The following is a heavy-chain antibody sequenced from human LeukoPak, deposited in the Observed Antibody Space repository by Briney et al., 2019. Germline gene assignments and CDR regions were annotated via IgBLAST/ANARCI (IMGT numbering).Heavy chain of an antibody. CDR1: GFSFETYD. J-gene: IGHJ4*02. V-gene: IGHV3-13*01. CDR3: ARAIGGPSGTYYNY. Sequence: GGSLRLSCAAFGFSFETYDMHWVRQPTGKGLEWVSAVGATGETYYPDSVKDRFTISRENAKNSLYLQMNSLRVEDTAVHYCARAIGGPSGTYYNYWGQGTLVTVSS. D-gene: IGHD1-26*01. CDR2: VGATGET.